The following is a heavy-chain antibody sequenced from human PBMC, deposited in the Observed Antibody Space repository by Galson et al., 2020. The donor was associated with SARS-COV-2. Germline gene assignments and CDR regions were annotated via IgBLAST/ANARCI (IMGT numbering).Heavy chain of an antibody. Sequence: GESLKISCVASGFTFSSYGMHWVRQAPGKGLEWVAVIWYDGSNKYYADSVKGRFTISRDNSKNTLYLQMNSLRAEDTAVYYCAKGRWFGESSMTYYFDYWGQGTLVTVSS. J-gene: IGHJ4*02. D-gene: IGHD3-10*01. CDR1: GFTFSSYG. V-gene: IGHV3-33*06. CDR2: IWYDGSNK. CDR3: AKGRWFGESSMTYYFDY.